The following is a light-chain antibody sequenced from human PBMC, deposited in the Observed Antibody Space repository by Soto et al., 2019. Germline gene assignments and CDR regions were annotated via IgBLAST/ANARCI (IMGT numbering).Light chain of an antibody. Sequence: VLTQSPSSLSLLQPARATLSCRASQSISGYLGWYQQKPGRAPRLLIYAASNRATGIPARFSGSGSGRDFTLTISSLEPEDFSVYYCQQCYNWPITFGRGTRLEIK. CDR2: AAS. CDR3: QQCYNWPIT. CDR1: QSISGY. V-gene: IGKV3-11*02. J-gene: IGKJ5*01.